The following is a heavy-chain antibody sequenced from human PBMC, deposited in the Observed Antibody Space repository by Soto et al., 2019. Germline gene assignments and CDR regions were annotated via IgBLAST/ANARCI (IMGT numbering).Heavy chain of an antibody. V-gene: IGHV4-30-2*01. D-gene: IGHD1-26*01. Sequence: KTSETLSLTCAVSGGSISSGGYSWSWIRQPPGKGLEWIGYIYHSGSTYYNPSLKSRVTISVDRSKNQFSLKLSPVTAADTAVYYCARGSYYITPPNWFDPWGQGTLVTVSS. CDR1: GGSISSGGYS. CDR3: ARGSYYITPPNWFDP. CDR2: IYHSGST. J-gene: IGHJ5*02.